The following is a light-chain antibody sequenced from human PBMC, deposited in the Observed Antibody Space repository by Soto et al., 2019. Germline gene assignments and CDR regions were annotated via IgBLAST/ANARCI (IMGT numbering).Light chain of an antibody. CDR3: QQRSNWPLYT. CDR1: QRVSSY. J-gene: IGKJ2*01. CDR2: DAS. V-gene: IGKV3-11*01. Sequence: ESVLTQSPATLSLSPGERATLSCRASQRVSSYLAWYQQKPGQAPRLLIYDASNRATGIPARFSGSGSGTDFTLTISILEPEDFAVYYCQQRSNWPLYTFGQGTKLEIK.